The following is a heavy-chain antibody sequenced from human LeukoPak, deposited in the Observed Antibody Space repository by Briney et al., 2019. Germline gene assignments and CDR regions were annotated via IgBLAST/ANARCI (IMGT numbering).Heavy chain of an antibody. CDR3: ARDREGYYDILTGYYGVGAFDI. CDR1: GYTFTSYA. J-gene: IGHJ3*02. CDR2: ITPSGGT. Sequence: ASVKVSCKASGYTFTSYAMHWVRQAPGQGLEWMGWITPSGGTNYPQKFQGRVTMTRDTSISTAYMELSRLRSGDTAVYYCARDREGYYDILTGYYGVGAFDIWGQGTMVTVSS. D-gene: IGHD3-9*01. V-gene: IGHV1-2*02.